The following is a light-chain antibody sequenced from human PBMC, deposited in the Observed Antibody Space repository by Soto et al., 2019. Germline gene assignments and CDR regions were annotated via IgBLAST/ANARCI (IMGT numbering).Light chain of an antibody. V-gene: IGLV2-23*01. J-gene: IGLJ1*01. CDR3: CSYESSSTYV. Sequence: QSALTQPASVSGSPGQSITISCTGTSSDVGNYNLVSWYQHDPGKAPKLLIYEGSKRPSGVSDRFSGSKSGNTASLKFSGLQAEDEADYYCCSYESSSTYVFGTGTKVTVL. CDR2: EGS. CDR1: SSDVGNYNL.